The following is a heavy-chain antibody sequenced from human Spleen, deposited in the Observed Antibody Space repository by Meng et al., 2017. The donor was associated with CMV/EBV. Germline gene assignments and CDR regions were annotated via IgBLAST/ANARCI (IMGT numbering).Heavy chain of an antibody. J-gene: IGHJ4*02. CDR3: ARVEGGSSWYLFTY. V-gene: IGHV3-66*01. Sequence: VSGFTVSSQYMTWVRQPPGKGLEWVAVIETDGNTDYADSVKGRFTISRERSNNMLYLQMNTLRTEDTAVYYCARVEGGSSWYLFTYWGQGTLVTVSS. D-gene: IGHD6-13*01. CDR2: IETDGNT. CDR1: GFTVSSQY.